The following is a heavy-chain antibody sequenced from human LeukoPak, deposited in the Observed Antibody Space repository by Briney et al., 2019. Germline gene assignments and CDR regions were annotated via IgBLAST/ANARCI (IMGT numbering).Heavy chain of an antibody. V-gene: IGHV3-23*01. D-gene: IGHD3-22*01. CDR1: GFTFSSYA. CDR3: AKEDYYDSSGSDFDY. Sequence: RSGGSLRFSCAASGFTFSSYAMSWVRQAPGKGLEWVSAISCSGGSTYYADSVKGRFTISRDNSKNTLYLQMNSLRAEDTAVYYCAKEDYYDSSGSDFDYWGQGTLVTVSS. CDR2: ISCSGGST. J-gene: IGHJ4*02.